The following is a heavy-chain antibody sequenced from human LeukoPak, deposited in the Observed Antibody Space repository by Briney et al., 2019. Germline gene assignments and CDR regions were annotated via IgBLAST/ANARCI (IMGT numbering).Heavy chain of an antibody. V-gene: IGHV1-18*01. CDR1: GHTFTNYA. CDR3: ARDVGEGYCSGGSCSDY. J-gene: IGHJ4*02. D-gene: IGHD2-15*01. Sequence: GASVKVSCKASGHTFTNYAISWVRQAPGQGLEWMGWISGYNGKTNYAQKLQGRVTMTTDTSTSTVYMDLRSLRSDDTAVYYCARDVGEGYCSGGSCSDYWGQGTLVTVSS. CDR2: ISGYNGKT.